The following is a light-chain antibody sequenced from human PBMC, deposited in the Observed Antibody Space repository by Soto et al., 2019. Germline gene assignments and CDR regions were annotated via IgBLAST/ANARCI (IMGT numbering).Light chain of an antibody. Sequence: DIQMTQSPSSLSASVGDRVTITCRASQSISSYLNWYQQKPGKAPKLLIYDASSLESGVPSRFSGSGSGTEFTLTITSLQPDDFATYYCQQYYSYRTFGQGTKVDI. J-gene: IGKJ1*01. CDR2: DAS. V-gene: IGKV1-5*01. CDR3: QQYYSYRT. CDR1: QSISSY.